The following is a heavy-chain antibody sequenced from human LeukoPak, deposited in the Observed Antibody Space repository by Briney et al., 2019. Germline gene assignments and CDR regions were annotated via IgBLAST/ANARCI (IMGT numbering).Heavy chain of an antibody. CDR2: ISWNSGSI. V-gene: IGHV3-9*01. J-gene: IGHJ4*02. Sequence: PGGSLRLSCAASGFTFDDYAMHWVRQAPGKGLEWVSGISWNSGSIGYADSVKGRFTISRDNSKNTLYLQMNSLRAEDTAVYYCAKAGVLWFGELAGDYFDYWGQGTLVTVSS. CDR1: GFTFDDYA. CDR3: AKAGVLWFGELAGDYFDY. D-gene: IGHD3-10*01.